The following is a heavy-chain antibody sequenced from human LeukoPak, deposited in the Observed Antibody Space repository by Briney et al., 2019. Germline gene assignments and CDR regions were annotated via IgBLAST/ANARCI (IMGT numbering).Heavy chain of an antibody. CDR2: IIPIFGTA. D-gene: IGHD3-22*01. V-gene: IGHV1-69*01. Sequence: EASVKVSCKASGGTFSSYAISWVRQAPGQGLEWMGGIIPIFGTANYAQKFQGRVTITADESTSTAYMELSSLRSEDTAVYYCARASGYYGGRAFDIWGQGTMVTVSS. CDR1: GGTFSSYA. J-gene: IGHJ3*02. CDR3: ARASGYYGGRAFDI.